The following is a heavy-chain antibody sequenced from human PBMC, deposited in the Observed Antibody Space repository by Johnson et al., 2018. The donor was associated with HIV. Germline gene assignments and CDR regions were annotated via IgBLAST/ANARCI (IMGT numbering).Heavy chain of an antibody. D-gene: IGHD6-19*01. CDR1: GFTFSSYG. Sequence: QVQLVESGGGVVQPGRSLRLSCAASGFTFSSYGMHWVRQAPGKGLEWVAVISYDGSNKYYADSVKGRFTISRDNSKNTLYLQMNSLRAEDTAVYYCAKTYSSGWYDAFDIWGQGTMVTVSS. CDR3: AKTYSSGWYDAFDI. CDR2: ISYDGSNK. J-gene: IGHJ3*02. V-gene: IGHV3-30*18.